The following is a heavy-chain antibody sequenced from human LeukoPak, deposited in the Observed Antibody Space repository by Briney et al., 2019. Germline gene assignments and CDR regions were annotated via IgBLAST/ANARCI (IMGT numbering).Heavy chain of an antibody. CDR1: GFTFSSYG. CDR2: IWYDGSKK. D-gene: IGHD2-15*01. J-gene: IGHJ6*02. V-gene: IGHV3-33*03. CDR3: VAGGVVETLYNSYGLDV. Sequence: GGSLRLSCVASGFTFSSYGMHWVRQGPGKGLEWVAVIWYDGSKKDHAESVEGRFTISRDNTQNTLYLQMNSLRPDDTAVYFCVAGGVVETLYNSYGLDVWGPRTTVSVSS.